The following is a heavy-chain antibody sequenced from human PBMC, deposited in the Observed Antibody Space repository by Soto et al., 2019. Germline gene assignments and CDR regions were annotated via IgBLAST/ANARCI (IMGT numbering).Heavy chain of an antibody. D-gene: IGHD3-10*01. V-gene: IGHV1-69*12. CDR2: IIPIFGTA. CDR1: GGTFSSYA. J-gene: IGHJ5*02. CDR3: ASGGYYGSGSFDWFDP. Sequence: QVQLVQSGAEVKKPGSSVKVSCKASGGTFSSYAISWVRQAPGQGLEWMGGIIPIFGTANYAQKFQGRVTITADESTSRAFMERSRLRSEDTSVYCCASGGYYGSGSFDWFDPWGQGTLVTVSS.